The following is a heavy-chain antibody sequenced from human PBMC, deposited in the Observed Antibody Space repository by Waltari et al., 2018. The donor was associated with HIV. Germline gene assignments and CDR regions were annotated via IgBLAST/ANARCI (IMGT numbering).Heavy chain of an antibody. CDR2: ISTSSSYI. Sequence: EVQLVESGGGLVKPGGSLRLSCAASGFTFSSYSMNWVRQAPGKGREWVSSISTSSSYIYYADSVKGRFTSSRDNAKNSLYLQMNSLRAEDTAVYYCARDGPRKRFDYWGQGTLVTVSS. CDR3: ARDGPRKRFDY. V-gene: IGHV3-21*01. J-gene: IGHJ4*02. CDR1: GFTFSSYS.